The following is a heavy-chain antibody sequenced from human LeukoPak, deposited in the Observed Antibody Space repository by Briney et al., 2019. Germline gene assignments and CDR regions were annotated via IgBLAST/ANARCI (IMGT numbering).Heavy chain of an antibody. D-gene: IGHD5-18*01. V-gene: IGHV4-39*01. Sequence: SETLSLTCTVSGGSISSSSYYWGWIRQPPGKGLEWIGSIYYSGSTYYNPSLKSRVTISVDTSKNQFSLKLSSVTAADTAVYYCARVRDTRGMDVWGQGTTVTVSS. J-gene: IGHJ6*02. CDR1: GGSISSSSYY. CDR2: IYYSGST. CDR3: ARVRDTRGMDV.